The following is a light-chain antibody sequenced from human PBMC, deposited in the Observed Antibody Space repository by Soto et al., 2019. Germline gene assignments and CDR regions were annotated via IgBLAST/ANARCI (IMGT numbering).Light chain of an antibody. CDR2: DAS. V-gene: IGKV3-20*01. J-gene: IGKJ1*01. Sequence: EIVLTQSPGTLSLSPGERATLSCRASQSVSSSSLAWYQQKRGQAPRLLIHDASSRATGIPDRFSGSGSGTDFTLTISRLEPEDFAVYYCQQYGGSPRTFGQGTKVELK. CDR1: QSVSSSS. CDR3: QQYGGSPRT.